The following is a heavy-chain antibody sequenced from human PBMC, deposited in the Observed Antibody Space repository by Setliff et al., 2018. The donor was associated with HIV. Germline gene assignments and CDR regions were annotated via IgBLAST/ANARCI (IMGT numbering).Heavy chain of an antibody. Sequence: SETLSLTCTVSGGSISVHYWSWLRQPPGKGLEWIGYMYASGSTDYNPSLKSRVTISVDRFRNQFSLQLRSVTAADTAVYYCARGHPIVPTGLVSFYFDHWGQGTLVTVSS. D-gene: IGHD2-2*01. J-gene: IGHJ4*02. CDR3: ARGHPIVPTGLVSFYFDH. CDR1: GGSISVHY. V-gene: IGHV4-59*11. CDR2: MYASGST.